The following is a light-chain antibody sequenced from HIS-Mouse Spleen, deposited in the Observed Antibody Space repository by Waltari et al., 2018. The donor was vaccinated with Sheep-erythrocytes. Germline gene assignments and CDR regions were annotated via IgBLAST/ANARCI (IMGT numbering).Light chain of an antibody. CDR2: SNN. V-gene: IGLV1-44*01. CDR1: SSNIGSNT. J-gene: IGLJ2*01. Sequence: VPRVTISCSGISSNIGSNTVNWYQQLPGTAPKLLIYSNNQRPSGVPDRFSGSKSGTSASLAISGLQSEDEADYYCAAWDDSLTVVFGGGTKLTVL. CDR3: AAWDDSLTVV.